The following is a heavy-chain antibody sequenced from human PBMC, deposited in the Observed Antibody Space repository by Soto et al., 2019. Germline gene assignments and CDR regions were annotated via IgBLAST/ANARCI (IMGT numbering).Heavy chain of an antibody. CDR2: INHSGST. CDR1: GGSFSGYY. Sequence: QVQLQQWGAGLLKPSETLSLTCAVYGGSFSGYYWSWIRQPPGKGLEWIGAINHSGSTNYNPSLKMRVSRSADTSKNQFSLKLSSVTAADTAVYYCARGQQQLVLAYWGQGTLVTVSS. J-gene: IGHJ4*02. V-gene: IGHV4-34*01. CDR3: ARGQQQLVLAY. D-gene: IGHD6-13*01.